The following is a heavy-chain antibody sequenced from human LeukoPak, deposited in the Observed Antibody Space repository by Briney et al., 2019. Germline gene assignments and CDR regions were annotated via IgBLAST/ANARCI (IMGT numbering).Heavy chain of an antibody. CDR1: GDSISRSTYY. V-gene: IGHV4-39*02. CDR3: ARSSGTGTFSY. D-gene: IGHD6-25*01. CDR2: VYYGRSP. J-gene: IGHJ4*02. Sequence: SETLSLTCTVSGDSISRSTYYWAWIRQPPGKGLEWIGSVYYGRSPYFNPSLESRATISVDTSKNHFSLKISSVTAADTAVYYCARSSGTGTFSYWGQGTLVTVSS.